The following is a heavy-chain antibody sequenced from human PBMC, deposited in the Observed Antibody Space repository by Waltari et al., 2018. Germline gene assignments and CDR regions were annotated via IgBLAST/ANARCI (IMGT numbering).Heavy chain of an antibody. CDR3: ARALVGDPPGNWFDP. J-gene: IGHJ5*02. V-gene: IGHV1-69*01. D-gene: IGHD1-26*01. CDR2: VIPIFGKA. CDR1: GGTFSSYA. Sequence: QVQLVQSGAEVKKPGSSVKVSCKASGGTFSSYAISWVRQAPGQGLEWMGGVIPIFGKANYAQKFQGRVTITADESTSTAYMGLSSLRAEDTAVYYCARALVGDPPGNWFDPWGQGTLVTVSS.